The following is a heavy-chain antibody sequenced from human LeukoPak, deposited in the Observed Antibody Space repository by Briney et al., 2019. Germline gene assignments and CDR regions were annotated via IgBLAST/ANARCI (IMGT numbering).Heavy chain of an antibody. CDR2: ISGSGDVT. V-gene: IGHV3-23*01. Sequence: GGSLRLSCAASGFSISNNGISWVRQAPGKRLEWVSGISGSGDVTWYADSVKGRFTISRDNSKNTLYVQMNSLRAEDTAVYYCSTGSGHAFDIWGRGTMVTVSS. CDR3: STGSGHAFDI. J-gene: IGHJ3*02. D-gene: IGHD3-10*01. CDR1: GFSISNNG.